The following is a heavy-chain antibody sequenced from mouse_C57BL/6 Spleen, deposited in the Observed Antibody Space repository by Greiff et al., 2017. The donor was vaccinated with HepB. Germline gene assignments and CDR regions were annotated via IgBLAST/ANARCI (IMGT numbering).Heavy chain of an antibody. Sequence: VQLQQSGPELVKPGASVKISCKASGYSFTGYYMNWVKQSPEKSLEWIGEINPSTGGTTYNQKFKAKATLTVDKSSSTAYMQLKSLTSEDSAVYYCASDLGYFDYWGQGTTLTVSS. CDR2: INPSTGGT. J-gene: IGHJ2*01. CDR3: ASDLGYFDY. CDR1: GYSFTGYY. D-gene: IGHD3-3*01. V-gene: IGHV1-42*01.